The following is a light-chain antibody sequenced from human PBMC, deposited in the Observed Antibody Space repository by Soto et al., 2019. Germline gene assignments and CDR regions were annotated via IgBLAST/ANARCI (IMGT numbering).Light chain of an antibody. CDR3: QSYDNSLNHVV. Sequence: QSVLTQPPSVSGAPGQRVTIPCTGSNSNIGSFYDVHWYQQLPGTVPKLLIYGDNNRPSGVPDRFAGSKSGNAASLAITGLQAEDEAEYYCQSYDNSLNHVVFGGGTKLTVL. CDR1: NSNIGSFYD. J-gene: IGLJ2*01. CDR2: GDN. V-gene: IGLV1-40*01.